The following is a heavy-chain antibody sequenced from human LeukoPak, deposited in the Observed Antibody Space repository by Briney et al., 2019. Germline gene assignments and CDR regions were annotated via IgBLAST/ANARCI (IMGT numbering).Heavy chain of an antibody. Sequence: ASVKVSCKASGYTFTSYDINWVRQATGQGLEWMGWMNPNSGNTGYAQKFQGRVTMTRDTSISTAYMELSRLRSDDTAVYYCARGGMIVVPLDYWGQGTLVTVSS. CDR1: GYTFTSYD. CDR2: MNPNSGNT. J-gene: IGHJ4*02. V-gene: IGHV1-8*01. CDR3: ARGGMIVVPLDY. D-gene: IGHD3-22*01.